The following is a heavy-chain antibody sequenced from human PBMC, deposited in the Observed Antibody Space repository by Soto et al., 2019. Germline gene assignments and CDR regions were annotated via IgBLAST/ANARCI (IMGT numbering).Heavy chain of an antibody. V-gene: IGHV4-34*01. CDR2: FTHAGMP. D-gene: IGHD4-17*01. Sequence: QVQLQQLGAGVLKPSETLALTCAVYGGSFSVYLWTWIRHPPGGGLDWIGEFTHAGMPNYSPSLKGRVTISVDSSKNRFSLDLKSVTAADTAVYYCARIPGSDYSDTHDYWAKGTLVTVSS. CDR1: GGSFSVYL. J-gene: IGHJ4*02. CDR3: ARIPGSDYSDTHDY.